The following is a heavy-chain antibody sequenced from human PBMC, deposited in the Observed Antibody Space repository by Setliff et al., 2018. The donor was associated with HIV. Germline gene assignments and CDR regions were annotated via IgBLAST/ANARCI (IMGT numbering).Heavy chain of an antibody. D-gene: IGHD2-21*02. CDR1: GHSISSGYY. J-gene: IGHJ3*02. CDR2: MYHSGST. CDR3: ARAAYCGGDCYSHDAFDI. V-gene: IGHV4-38-2*01. Sequence: PSETLSLTCGVSGHSISSGYYWGWIRQPPGKGLEWIGSMYHSGSTYYSLSLKSRVTISVDTSKNQFSLNLSSVTAADTAVFYCARAAYCGGDCYSHDAFDIWGQGTMVTV.